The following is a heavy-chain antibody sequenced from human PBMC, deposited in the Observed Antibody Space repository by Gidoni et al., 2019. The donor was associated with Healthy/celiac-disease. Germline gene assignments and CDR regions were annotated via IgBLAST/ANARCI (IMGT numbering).Heavy chain of an antibody. CDR1: GGSISSYS. Sequence: QVQLQESGPGLVKPSETLSLTCTVSGGSISSYSWSWIRQPPGKGLEWIGYIYYSESTNYNPSLKSRVTISVDTSKNQFSLKLSSVTAADTAVYYCARDLGGSYSRWGQGTLVTVPS. J-gene: IGHJ4*02. D-gene: IGHD1-26*01. CDR3: ARDLGGSYSR. CDR2: IYYSEST. V-gene: IGHV4-59*01.